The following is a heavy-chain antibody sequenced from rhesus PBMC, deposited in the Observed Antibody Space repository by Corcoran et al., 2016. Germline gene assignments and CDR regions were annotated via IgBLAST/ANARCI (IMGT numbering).Heavy chain of an antibody. Sequence: QVQLQESGPGLVKPSETLPLTCAVSGASISSNYWSWIRPAPGKGLEGIGRIYGSGWCTAYTPSLKSRVTLSVDTSKNQFSLKLSSVTAAATAVYYCARVEYGTSYDYWGQGVLVTVSS. V-gene: IGHV4S2*01. CDR2: IYGSGWCT. CDR1: GASISSNY. CDR3: ARVEYGTSYDY. D-gene: IGHD4-29*01. J-gene: IGHJ4*01.